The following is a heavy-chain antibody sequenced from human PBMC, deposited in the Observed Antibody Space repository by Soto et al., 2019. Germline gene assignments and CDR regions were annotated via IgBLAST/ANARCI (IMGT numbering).Heavy chain of an antibody. D-gene: IGHD2-21*02. Sequence: EVQLVESGGGKVQPGGSLKLACAASGFTFSDYWMHWVRQAPGKGLEWVSRIDSDGGATTYVDSVKGRFTITRDNAKNTLFLQMNSLRAEDTGLYYCASEFLFCSGDDCYSDAFDMWGQGTMVTVSS. V-gene: IGHV3-74*03. CDR1: GFTFSDYW. CDR2: IDSDGGAT. J-gene: IGHJ3*02. CDR3: ASEFLFCSGDDCYSDAFDM.